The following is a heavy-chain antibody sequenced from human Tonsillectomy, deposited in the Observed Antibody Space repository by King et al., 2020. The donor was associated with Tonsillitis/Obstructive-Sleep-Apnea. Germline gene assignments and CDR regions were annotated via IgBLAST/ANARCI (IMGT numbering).Heavy chain of an antibody. D-gene: IGHD2-2*02. CDR3: ARNRNIGEVPAAISLLLEYYMDV. CDR1: GFTFGSYW. V-gene: IGHV3-7*04. CDR2: IKEDGSEK. J-gene: IGHJ6*03. Sequence: VQLVESGGGLVQPGGSLRLSCAASGFTFGSYWMSWVRQAPGKGLEWVANIKEDGSEKYYVDSVKGRFTISRDNAKKSLFLQMNSLRVEDTAVYYCARNRNIGEVPAAISLLLEYYMDVWGKGTTVTVSS.